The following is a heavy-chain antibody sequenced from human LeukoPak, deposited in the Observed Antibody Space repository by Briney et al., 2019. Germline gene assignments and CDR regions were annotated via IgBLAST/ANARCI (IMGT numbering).Heavy chain of an antibody. CDR3: SRHLVSKDYFEH. CDR1: SDSIGKYY. Sequence: PSETLSLTCTVSSDSIGKYYWSWIRQSPGKGLEWMGYITNSGTGSASTRYNPSLESRATMSVATSKNQMSMNLISPTAADTAGYFWSRHLVSKDYFEHWGQGILVSVS. CDR2: ITNSGTGSAST. D-gene: IGHD3-9*01. J-gene: IGHJ4*02. V-gene: IGHV4-59*08.